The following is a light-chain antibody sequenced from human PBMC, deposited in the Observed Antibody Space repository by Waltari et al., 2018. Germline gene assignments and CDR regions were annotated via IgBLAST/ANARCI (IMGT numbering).Light chain of an antibody. J-gene: IGKJ1*01. CDR2: DAS. V-gene: IGKV3-11*01. Sequence: EIVLTQSPATLSLSPGERATLSCRASQSVSSYLAWYQQKPGQAPRLLSYDASNRATGIPARFSGSGSGTDFTLTISSLEPEDFAVYYCQQRSNWPLGTFGQGTKVEIK. CDR1: QSVSSY. CDR3: QQRSNWPLGT.